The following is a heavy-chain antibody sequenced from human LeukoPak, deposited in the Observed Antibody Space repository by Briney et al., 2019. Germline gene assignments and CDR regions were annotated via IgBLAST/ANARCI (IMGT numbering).Heavy chain of an antibody. D-gene: IGHD6-13*01. CDR1: GYTFTSYY. CDR3: ARDAIAAAGSFVY. CDR2: INPSGGNT. J-gene: IGHJ4*02. V-gene: IGHV1-46*01. Sequence: ASVKASCKASGYTFTSYYMHWVRQAPGQGLEWMGLINPSGGNTRYAQKFQGRVTMTRDTSTTTVYMELSSLRSEDTAVYYCARDAIAAAGSFVYWGQGTLVIVSS.